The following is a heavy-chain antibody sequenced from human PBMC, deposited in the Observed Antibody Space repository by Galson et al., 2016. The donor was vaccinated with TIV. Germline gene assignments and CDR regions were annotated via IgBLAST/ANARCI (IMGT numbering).Heavy chain of an antibody. CDR2: IDWDDDK. CDR1: GFSLNTDGMC. J-gene: IGHJ4*02. Sequence: PALVKPTQTLTLTCTFSGFSLNTDGMCVNWIRQPPGKALEWLARIDWDDDKSYTSSLKTRLTISKDTSKNQVVLTMTNMDTVDTATCYCARVSGYYDISSHYIPSSFDYWGQGTPVTVSS. D-gene: IGHD3-22*01. CDR3: ARVSGYYDISSHYIPSSFDY. V-gene: IGHV2-70*11.